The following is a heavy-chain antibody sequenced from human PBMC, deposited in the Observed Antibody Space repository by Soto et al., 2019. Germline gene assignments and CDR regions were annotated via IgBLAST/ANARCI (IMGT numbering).Heavy chain of an antibody. Sequence: QVQLVQSGGEVKKPGASVKVSCKASGYNYTNYGVTWVRQAPGQGLEWMGCISAFNRKANYAPNLQDRVTMTIDTPPTTAHMEMSTLRPDDTAVYYCARQPKPLLTDTPLFDYWGQGTLVTVSA. V-gene: IGHV1-18*04. CDR3: ARQPKPLLTDTPLFDY. D-gene: IGHD3-9*01. CDR1: GYNYTNYG. CDR2: ISAFNRKA. J-gene: IGHJ4*02.